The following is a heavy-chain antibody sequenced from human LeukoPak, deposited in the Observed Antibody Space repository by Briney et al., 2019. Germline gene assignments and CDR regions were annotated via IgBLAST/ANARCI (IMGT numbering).Heavy chain of an antibody. CDR3: ARENGIFAFDI. CDR1: AFTFTTYT. V-gene: IGHV3-48*01. D-gene: IGHD1-26*01. Sequence: GGSLRLSCAVSAFTFTTYTMHWVRQAPGKGLEWLSYIGTSGSTIFYADSVKGRFTISRDNAKNSLYLQMNSLRAEDTAVYYCARENGIFAFDIWGQGTMVTVSS. CDR2: IGTSGSTI. J-gene: IGHJ3*02.